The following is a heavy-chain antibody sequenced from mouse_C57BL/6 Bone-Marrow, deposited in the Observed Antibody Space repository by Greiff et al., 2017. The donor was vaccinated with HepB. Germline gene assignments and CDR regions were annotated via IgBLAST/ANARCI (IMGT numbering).Heavy chain of an antibody. D-gene: IGHD4-1*01. Sequence: QVQLQQSGAELVKPGASVKLSCKASGYTFTSYWMHWVKQRPGQGLEWIGMIHPTSGSTNYNEKFKSKATLTVDKSSSTAYMQLSSLTSEDSAVYYCASEGTGTPFDYWGQGTTLTVSS. CDR2: IHPTSGST. V-gene: IGHV1-64*01. J-gene: IGHJ2*01. CDR3: ASEGTGTPFDY. CDR1: GYTFTSYW.